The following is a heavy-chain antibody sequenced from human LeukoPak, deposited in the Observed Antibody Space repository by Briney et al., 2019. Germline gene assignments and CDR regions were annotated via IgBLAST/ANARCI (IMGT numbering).Heavy chain of an antibody. D-gene: IGHD3-16*01. CDR1: GGTFSSYA. Sequence: GASVKVSXKASGGTFSSYAISWVRQAPGQGLEWMGRIIPIFGTANYAQKFQGRVTITTDESTCTAYMELSSLRSEDTAVYYCARDGGLVITPYMDVWGKGTTVTVSS. CDR3: ARDGGLVITPYMDV. CDR2: IIPIFGTA. J-gene: IGHJ6*03. V-gene: IGHV1-69*05.